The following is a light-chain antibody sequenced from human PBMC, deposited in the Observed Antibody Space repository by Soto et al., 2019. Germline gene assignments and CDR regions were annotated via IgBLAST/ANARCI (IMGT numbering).Light chain of an antibody. CDR3: SSYTNINTGACV. V-gene: IGLV2-14*01. Sequence: QSALTQPASVSGSPGQSITISCTGTSGDIGSYNRVSWYQQHPGKAPKLIIYEVTDRPSGVSNRFSGSKSGNTASLTISGLQAEYEAEYYCSSYTNINTGACVFGTGTKVTVL. CDR1: SGDIGSYNR. J-gene: IGLJ1*01. CDR2: EVT.